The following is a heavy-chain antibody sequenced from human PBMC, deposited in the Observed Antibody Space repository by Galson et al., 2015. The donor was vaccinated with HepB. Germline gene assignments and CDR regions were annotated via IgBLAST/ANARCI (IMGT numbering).Heavy chain of an antibody. CDR1: GFTVSSNY. J-gene: IGHJ3*02. V-gene: IGHV3-53*01. D-gene: IGHD4-17*01. CDR2: IYSGGST. CDR3: ARDHGAGARAFDI. Sequence: SLRLSCAASGFTVSSNYMSWVRQAPGKGLEWVSVIYSGGSTYYADSVKGRFTISRDNSKNALYLQMNSLRAEDTAVYYCARDHGAGARAFDIWGQGTMVTVSS.